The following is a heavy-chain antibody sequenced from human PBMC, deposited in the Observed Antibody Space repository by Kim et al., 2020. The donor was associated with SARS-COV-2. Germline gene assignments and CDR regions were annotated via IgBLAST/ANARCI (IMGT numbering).Heavy chain of an antibody. Sequence: SETLSLTCAVYGGSFSCYYWSWIRQPPGKGLEWIGEINHSGSTNYNPSLKSRVTISVDTSKNQFSLKLSSVTAADTAVYYCARERAPTIFGVVINYYGMDVWGQGTTVTVSS. CDR3: ARERAPTIFGVVINYYGMDV. CDR2: INHSGST. J-gene: IGHJ6*02. V-gene: IGHV4-34*01. CDR1: GGSFSCYY. D-gene: IGHD3-3*01.